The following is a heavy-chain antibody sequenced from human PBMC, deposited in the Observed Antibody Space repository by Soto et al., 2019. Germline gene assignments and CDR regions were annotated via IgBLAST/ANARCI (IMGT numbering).Heavy chain of an antibody. J-gene: IGHJ4*02. V-gene: IGHV1-3*05. CDR1: GYTFTSYA. CDR3: XXXXXXVTALDY. CDR2: INAGNGNT. Sequence: QVQLVQSGAEEKKPGASVKVSCKASGYTFTSYAMHXXXXXXXXXLEWMGWINAGNGNTKYSQKFQGRVTITRDTXXXXXXXXXXXXXXXXXXXXXXXXXXXXVTALDYWGQGTLVTVSS. D-gene: IGHD2-21*02.